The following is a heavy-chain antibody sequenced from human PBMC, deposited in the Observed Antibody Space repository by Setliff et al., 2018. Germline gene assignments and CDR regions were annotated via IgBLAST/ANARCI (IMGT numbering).Heavy chain of an antibody. V-gene: IGHV4-39*02. CDR1: GGSISGSHYY. J-gene: IGHJ4*02. CDR2: TYYNGTA. Sequence: SETLSLTCSVSGGSISGSHYYRVWMRQPPGKRLEWIGSTYYNGTAYYNPSLQSRVAISVDTSKNYFSLDVSSVTAADTAVYYCVRESRSTWYRRDFWGQGILVTVSS. D-gene: IGHD6-13*01. CDR3: VRESRSTWYRRDF.